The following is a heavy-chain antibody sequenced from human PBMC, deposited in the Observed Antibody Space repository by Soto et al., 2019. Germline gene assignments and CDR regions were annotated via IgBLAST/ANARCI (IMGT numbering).Heavy chain of an antibody. CDR1: GFTFSNAW. D-gene: IGHD3-3*01. J-gene: IGHJ5*02. CDR3: TTERFLEWLLYRNWFDP. CDR2: IKSKTDGGTT. Sequence: GSLRLSCAASGFTFSNAWMNWVRQAPGKGLEWVGRIKSKTDGGTTDYAAPVKGRFTISRDDSKNTRYLQMNSLKTEDTAVYYCTTERFLEWLLYRNWFDPWGQGTLVTVSS. V-gene: IGHV3-15*07.